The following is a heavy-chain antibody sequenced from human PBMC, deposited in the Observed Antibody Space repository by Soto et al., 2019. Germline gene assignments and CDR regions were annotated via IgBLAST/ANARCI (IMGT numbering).Heavy chain of an antibody. V-gene: IGHV4-34*12. Sequence: PSETLSLTCAVYGGSFSGYSWSWIRQPPGKGLEWIGEIFLGGSTNYSPSLKSRVTISVDTSKNQLSLELSSVTAADTAVYYCARPNYDRNTFSYYLDPWGKGTLVTVSS. CDR3: ARPNYDRNTFSYYLDP. CDR2: IFLGGST. D-gene: IGHD3-22*01. J-gene: IGHJ5*02. CDR1: GGSFSGYS.